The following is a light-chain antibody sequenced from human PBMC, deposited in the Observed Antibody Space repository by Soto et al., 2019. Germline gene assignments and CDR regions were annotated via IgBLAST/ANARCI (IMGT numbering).Light chain of an antibody. CDR3: QHRSIWPPA. Sequence: ELVMTQSPATLSLSPGERATLSCWASQSVGTYLAWYQQKPGQAPRLLIYDSSKRAADIPARFSGSGSGTDFTLTISSLEPEDFAVYYCQHRSIWPPAFGGGTKVQIK. J-gene: IGKJ4*01. V-gene: IGKV3-11*01. CDR1: QSVGTY. CDR2: DSS.